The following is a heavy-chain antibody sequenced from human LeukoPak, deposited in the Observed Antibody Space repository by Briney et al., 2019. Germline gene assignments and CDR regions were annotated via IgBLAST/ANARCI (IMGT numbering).Heavy chain of an antibody. CDR1: GYTLTSYD. CDR2: IIPIFGTA. CDR3: ARDDDFWSGSNWFDP. V-gene: IGHV1-69*06. Sequence: GAPVKVSCKASGYTLTSYDINWVRQATGQGLEWMGGIIPIFGTANYAQKFQGRVTITADKSTSTAYMELSRLRSDDTAVYYCARDDDFWSGSNWFDPWGQGTLVTVSS. J-gene: IGHJ5*02. D-gene: IGHD3-3*01.